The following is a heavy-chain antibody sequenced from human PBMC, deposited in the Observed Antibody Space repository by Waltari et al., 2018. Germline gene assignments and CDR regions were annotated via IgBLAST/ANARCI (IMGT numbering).Heavy chain of an antibody. D-gene: IGHD5-12*01. Sequence: WWSWDRQTPGKGLKGISQLHGSGKTNYNPSFASRVAVSLDTSTYHFALKVTSATVTDTALYYCARDRGRGLYLDTWGQGILVTVSP. CDR2: LHGSGKT. CDR3: ARDRGRGLYLDT. V-gene: IGHV4-4*02. CDR1: W. J-gene: IGHJ4*02.